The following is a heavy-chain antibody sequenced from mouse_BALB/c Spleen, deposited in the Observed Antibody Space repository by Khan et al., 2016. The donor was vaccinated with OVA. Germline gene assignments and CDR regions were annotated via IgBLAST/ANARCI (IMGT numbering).Heavy chain of an antibody. J-gene: IGHJ3*01. CDR1: GYSITSEYT. CDR3: ARKDYYDYDPFPY. D-gene: IGHD2-4*01. V-gene: IGHV3-2*02. Sequence: EVELVESGPGLVKPSQSLSLTCTVTGYSITSEYTWSWIRQFPGNKLEWMGFISYSGNTRYNPSLKSRISITRDTSKNQFFLQLNSVTSEDTATYYCARKDYYDYDPFPYWGQGTLVTVSA. CDR2: ISYSGNT.